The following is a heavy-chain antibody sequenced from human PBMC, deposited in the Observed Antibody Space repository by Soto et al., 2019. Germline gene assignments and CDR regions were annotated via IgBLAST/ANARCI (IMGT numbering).Heavy chain of an antibody. J-gene: IGHJ5*02. D-gene: IGHD5-12*01. CDR2: INAGNGDT. CDR3: ARGSGYSPDP. CDR1: GYTFTNNA. Sequence: GASVKVSCKASGYTFTNNAVHWLRQASGQRLEWMGWINAGNGDTKYSQKLQGRVTITRDTSATTAYMELSSLTSEDTAVYYCARGSGYSPDPWGQGTLVTVSS. V-gene: IGHV1-3*01.